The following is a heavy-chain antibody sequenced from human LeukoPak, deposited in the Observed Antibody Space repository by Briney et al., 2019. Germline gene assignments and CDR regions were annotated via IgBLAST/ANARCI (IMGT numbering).Heavy chain of an antibody. Sequence: GGSLRLSCAASGFTFSSYNMNWVRQAPGKGLEWVSSISGRSSHIYYADSVKGRFTISRDNAKNSLSLQMHSLRAEDTAVYFCARDRGDTASDYWGQGTLVTVSS. D-gene: IGHD3-10*01. CDR2: ISGRSSHI. V-gene: IGHV3-21*01. CDR3: ARDRGDTASDY. J-gene: IGHJ4*02. CDR1: GFTFSSYN.